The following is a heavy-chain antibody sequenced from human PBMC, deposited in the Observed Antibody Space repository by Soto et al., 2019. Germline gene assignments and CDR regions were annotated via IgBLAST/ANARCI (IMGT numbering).Heavy chain of an antibody. J-gene: IGHJ6*02. Sequence: GGSLRLSCAASGFTFSSYAMHWVRQAPGKGLEWVAVISYDGSNKYYADSVKGRFTISRDNSKNTLYLQMNSLRAEDTAVYYCAREWGCYLPGGDYYYYGMDVWGQGTTVTVSS. CDR1: GFTFSSYA. V-gene: IGHV3-30-3*01. CDR3: AREWGCYLPGGDYYYYGMDV. CDR2: ISYDGSNK. D-gene: IGHD1-26*01.